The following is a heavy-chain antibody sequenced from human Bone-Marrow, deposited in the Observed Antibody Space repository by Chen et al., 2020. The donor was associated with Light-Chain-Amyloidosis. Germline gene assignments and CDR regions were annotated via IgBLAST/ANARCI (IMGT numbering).Heavy chain of an antibody. Sequence: QLQLQESGPGLVKPSETLSFTCTVSGGSLSSSSYYWGWIRQPPGKGLEWIGSIHSSGSTYYSPSLKSRVTISVDTSKNQFSLKLDSVTAADTAVYYCTGDVRLEWAFYWGQGILVTVSS. V-gene: IGHV4-39*07. D-gene: IGHD3-3*01. CDR1: GGSLSSSSYY. CDR3: TGDVRLEWAFY. J-gene: IGHJ4*02. CDR2: IHSSGST.